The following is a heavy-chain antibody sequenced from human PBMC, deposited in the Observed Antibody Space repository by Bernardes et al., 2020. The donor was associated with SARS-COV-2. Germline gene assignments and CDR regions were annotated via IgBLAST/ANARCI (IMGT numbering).Heavy chain of an antibody. Sequence: GGALRLSCAASGVTLSSYWVHWVRPVPGGGLVWLLRIKTDGSTTNYADPVKGRFTISRDNAKNTLWLQMNSLRDEDTAMYYCARGASSGYRIDYWGPGTLVTVSS. CDR3: ARGASSGYRIDY. D-gene: IGHD6-25*01. CDR2: IKTDGSTT. V-gene: IGHV3-74*01. CDR1: GVTLSSYW. J-gene: IGHJ4*02.